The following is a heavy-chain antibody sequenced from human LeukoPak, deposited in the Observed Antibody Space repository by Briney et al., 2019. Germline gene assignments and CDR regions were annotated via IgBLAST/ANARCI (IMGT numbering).Heavy chain of an antibody. Sequence: SVKVSCKASGGTFSSYAISWVRQAPGQGLEWMGGIIPIFGIANYAQKFQGRVTMTTDTSTSTAYMELRSLRSDDTAVYYCARTWAKRWLQTRDYYYYYGMDVWGQGTTVTVSS. CDR3: ARTWAKRWLQTRDYYYYYGMDV. CDR1: GGTFSSYA. CDR2: IIPIFGIA. V-gene: IGHV1-69*17. J-gene: IGHJ6*02. D-gene: IGHD5-24*01.